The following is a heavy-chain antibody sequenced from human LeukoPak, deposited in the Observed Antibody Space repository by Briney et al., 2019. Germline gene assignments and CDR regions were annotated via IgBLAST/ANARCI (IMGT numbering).Heavy chain of an antibody. CDR1: VDTFRSYA. D-gene: IGHD3-10*01. CDR2: IIPLLGTT. V-gene: IGHV1-69*05. CDR3: AREASYYYGSGCYRSFEYYYYCMDG. J-gene: IGHJ6*03. Sequence: GASVKVSCKASVDTFRSYAISWVRHAPGQGLECMGGIIPLLGTTNYAQKFQGRVTITTDESTSTAYMELSSLRSEDTAVYYCAREASYYYGSGCYRSFEYYYYCMDGWGKGTTVGVSS.